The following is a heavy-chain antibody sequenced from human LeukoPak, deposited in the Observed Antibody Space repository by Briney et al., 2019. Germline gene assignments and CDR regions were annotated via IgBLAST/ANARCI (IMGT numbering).Heavy chain of an antibody. Sequence: GGSLRLSCAASGFTFSSYWMHWVRQAPGKGLVWVSRTNTDGGITHYADSVKGRFTISRDNAKNTLYLQMNSLRAEDTAVYYCARDGRYNYYYNMDVWGKGTTVTVSS. D-gene: IGHD3-10*01. V-gene: IGHV3-74*01. J-gene: IGHJ6*04. CDR3: ARDGRYNYYYNMDV. CDR2: TNTDGGIT. CDR1: GFTFSSYW.